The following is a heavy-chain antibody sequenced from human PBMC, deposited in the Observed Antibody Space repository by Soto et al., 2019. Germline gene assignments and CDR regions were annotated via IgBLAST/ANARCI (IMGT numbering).Heavy chain of an antibody. D-gene: IGHD6-6*01. V-gene: IGHV3-23*01. CDR3: AKERAYTSSSEFYP. CDR2: ISGSGDTT. J-gene: IGHJ4*02. CDR1: GFTFTSYA. Sequence: GGSLRLSCAASGFTFTSYAMTWVRQAPGRGLEWVSGISGSGDTTYYADSVKGRFSISRDKSQNTLYLQMSSLRAEDTAVYYCAKERAYTSSSEFYPRGQGALVTVSS.